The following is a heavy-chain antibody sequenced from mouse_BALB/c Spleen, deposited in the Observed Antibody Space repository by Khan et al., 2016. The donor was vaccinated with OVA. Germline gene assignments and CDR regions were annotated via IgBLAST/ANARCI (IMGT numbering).Heavy chain of an antibody. J-gene: IGHJ3*01. CDR3: ARDGAYYRDDGGFAY. V-gene: IGHV1-4*01. D-gene: IGHD2-14*01. CDR2: INPSSGYT. Sequence: QVQLKESGAELARPGASVKMSCKASGYTFTSYTIHWIKQRPGQGLEWIGYINPSSGYTNYKQKFKDKATLTADKSSTTAYMQLSSLTSDDSAVYYCARDGAYYRDDGGFAYWGQGTLVTVSA. CDR1: GYTFTSYT.